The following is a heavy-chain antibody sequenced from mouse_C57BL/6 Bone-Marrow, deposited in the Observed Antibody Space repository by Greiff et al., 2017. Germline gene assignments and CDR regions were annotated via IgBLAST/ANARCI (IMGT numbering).Heavy chain of an antibody. V-gene: IGHV1-54*01. CDR2: INPGSGGT. CDR1: GYAFTNYL. D-gene: IGHD2-4*01. J-gene: IGHJ4*01. CDR3: AREVYDYDIYYSMDY. Sequence: VQLQQPGAELVRPGTSVKVSCKASGYAFTNYLIEWVKQRPGQGLEWIGVINPGSGGTNYNEKFKGKATLTVDKSSSTAYMQLSSLTSKDSAVYFCAREVYDYDIYYSMDYWGQGTSVTVSS.